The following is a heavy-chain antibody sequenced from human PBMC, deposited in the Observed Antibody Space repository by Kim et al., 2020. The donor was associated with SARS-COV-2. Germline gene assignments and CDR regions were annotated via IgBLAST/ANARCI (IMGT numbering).Heavy chain of an antibody. J-gene: IGHJ4*02. D-gene: IGHD6-19*01. CDR3: VIPSGEQWLVRFFDY. Sequence: PSLKSRVTISVDTSKNQFSLKLSSVTAADTAVYYCVIPSGEQWLVRFFDYWGQGTLVTVSS. V-gene: IGHV4-34*01.